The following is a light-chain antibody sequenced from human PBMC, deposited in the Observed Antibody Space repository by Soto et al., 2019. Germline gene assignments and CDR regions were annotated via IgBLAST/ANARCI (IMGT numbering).Light chain of an antibody. J-gene: IGKJ1*01. CDR1: QTISSW. Sequence: DIQMTQSPSTLSGSVGDRVTITCRASQTISSWLAWYQQKPGKAPKLLIYKASTLKSGVPSRFSGSGPGTEFTLNLSRLQHDDFSTYYCQQSNCYPKAFGQGPKVDI. V-gene: IGKV1-5*03. CDR2: KAS. CDR3: QQSNCYPKA.